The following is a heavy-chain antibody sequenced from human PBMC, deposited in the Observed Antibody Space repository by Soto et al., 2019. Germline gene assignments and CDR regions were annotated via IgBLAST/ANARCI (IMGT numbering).Heavy chain of an antibody. J-gene: IGHJ4*02. CDR1: GGSISTFY. V-gene: IGHV4-4*07. Sequence: SETLSLTCPVSGGSISTFYWSWVRPPAGKGLEWIGRIFSSGSTSFNPSLESRVAMSVDTSKNHFSLNLSSVTAADMAVYYCAREGSYSAYNFAHGIQLWSFDFWGQGALVTVSS. CDR2: IFSSGST. CDR3: AREGSYSAYNFAHGIQLWSFDF. D-gene: IGHD5-12*01.